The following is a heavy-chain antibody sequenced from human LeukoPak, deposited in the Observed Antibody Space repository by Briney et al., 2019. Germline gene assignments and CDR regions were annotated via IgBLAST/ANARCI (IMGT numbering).Heavy chain of an antibody. Sequence: GGSLTLSCAASGFTFSSYWMSWVRQAPGKGLEWVADIRQDGSEKYYVDSVKGRFTISRDNRKNSLYLQMDSLRAEDTAVYYCARGTIADRYLFDNWGQGTLVTVSS. D-gene: IGHD6-6*01. CDR2: IRQDGSEK. CDR1: GFTFSSYW. V-gene: IGHV3-7*01. CDR3: ARGTIADRYLFDN. J-gene: IGHJ4*02.